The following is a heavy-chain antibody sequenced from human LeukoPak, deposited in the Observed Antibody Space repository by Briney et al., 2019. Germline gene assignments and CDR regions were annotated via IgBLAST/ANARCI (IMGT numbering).Heavy chain of an antibody. V-gene: IGHV1-69*13. CDR3: ASFVELSTGFNWFGP. D-gene: IGHD6-6*01. CDR2: IIPIFGTA. CDR1: GGTFSSYA. Sequence: SVKVSCKASGGTFSSYAISWVRQAPGQGLEWMGGIIPIFGTANYAQKFQGRVTITADESTSTTYMELSRLRSDDTAVYYCASFVELSTGFNWFGPWGQGTLVTVSS. J-gene: IGHJ5*02.